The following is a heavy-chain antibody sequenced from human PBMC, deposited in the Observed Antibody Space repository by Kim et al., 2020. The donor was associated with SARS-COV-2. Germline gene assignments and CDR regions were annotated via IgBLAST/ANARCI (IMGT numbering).Heavy chain of an antibody. Sequence: ASVKVSCKTYGYTFKGFSIHWVRQAPALGLEWVGRINPDTGAAVYAQKFQGRVTMTRDTSITTAYMEVTSLTSDDTAVYFCARAQLSVTGYYPDFWGQGTLVTVSS. V-gene: IGHV1-2*06. J-gene: IGHJ4*02. CDR1: GYTFKGFS. CDR3: ARAQLSVTGYYPDF. CDR2: INPDTGAA. D-gene: IGHD3-9*01.